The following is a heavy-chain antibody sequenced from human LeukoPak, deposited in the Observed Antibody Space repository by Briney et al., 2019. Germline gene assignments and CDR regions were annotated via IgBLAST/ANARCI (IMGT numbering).Heavy chain of an antibody. CDR2: ISGSGGST. Sequence: GGSLRLSCAASGFTFSSYAMSWVRQAPGKGLEWVSAISGSGGSTYYADSVKGRFTISRDNSKNTLYLQMNSLRAEDTAVYYCAKGGRYCSSTSCYSPFDYWGLGTLVTVSS. V-gene: IGHV3-23*01. CDR1: GFTFSSYA. CDR3: AKGGRYCSSTSCYSPFDY. D-gene: IGHD2-2*01. J-gene: IGHJ4*02.